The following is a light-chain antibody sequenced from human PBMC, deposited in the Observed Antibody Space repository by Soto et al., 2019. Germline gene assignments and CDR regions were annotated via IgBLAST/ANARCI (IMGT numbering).Light chain of an antibody. V-gene: IGKV1-39*01. Sequence: DIQMTQSPSSLSASIGDRVTLTCRASQSIGTNLTWYQQRPRKAPKPLIYAVSSLQSGVSSRFSGSGSGTDFTLSINSLQREDFATYCCQQTYSAPPLFGQGTKVDSK. CDR1: QSIGTN. CDR2: AVS. CDR3: QQTYSAPPL. J-gene: IGKJ1*01.